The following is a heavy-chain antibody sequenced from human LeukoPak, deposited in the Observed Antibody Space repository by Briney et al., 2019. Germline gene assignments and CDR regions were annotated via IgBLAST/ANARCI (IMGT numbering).Heavy chain of an antibody. J-gene: IGHJ4*02. Sequence: PGGSLRLSCAASGFTFSSYSMNWVRQAPGKGLEWVSSISSSSSYIYYADSVKGRFTISRDNAKNSLYLQMNSLRAEDTAVYYCARENYDFWSGYSLDYWGQGTLVTVSS. CDR1: GFTFSSYS. V-gene: IGHV3-21*01. CDR2: ISSSSSYI. D-gene: IGHD3-3*01. CDR3: ARENYDFWSGYSLDY.